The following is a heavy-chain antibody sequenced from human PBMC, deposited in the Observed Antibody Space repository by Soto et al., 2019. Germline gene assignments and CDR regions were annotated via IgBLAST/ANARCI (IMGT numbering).Heavy chain of an antibody. CDR1: GGSISSSSYY. D-gene: IGHD3-3*01. CDR2: IYYSGST. J-gene: IGHJ3*02. V-gene: IGHV4-39*01. CDR3: ARTYYDFWSGYYLERRYAFDI. Sequence: SETLSLTCTVSGGSISSSSYYWGWIRQPPGKGLEWIGSIYYSGSTYYNPSLKSRVTISVDTSKNQFSLKLSSVTAAETAVYYCARTYYDFWSGYYLERRYAFDIWGQGTMVTVSS.